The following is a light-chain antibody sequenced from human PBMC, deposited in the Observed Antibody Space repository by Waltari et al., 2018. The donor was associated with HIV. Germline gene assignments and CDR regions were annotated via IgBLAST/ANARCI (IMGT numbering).Light chain of an antibody. Sequence: QSALTQPAPVSGSPGQSITISCTGTSRAIGAYNYFSCSQQHPGKAPKPLSYDVGTRPSGVSDRFSGSKSGNTASLTISGLQSEDEADYHCCAYAGPTGLSEVFGGGTKLTVL. J-gene: IGLJ2*01. V-gene: IGLV2-23*02. CDR1: SRAIGAYNY. CDR2: DVG. CDR3: CAYAGPTGLSEV.